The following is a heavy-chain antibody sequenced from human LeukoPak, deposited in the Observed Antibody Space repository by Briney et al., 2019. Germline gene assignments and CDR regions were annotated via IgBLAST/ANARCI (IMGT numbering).Heavy chain of an antibody. CDR2: IYSGGST. J-gene: IGHJ5*02. D-gene: IGHD1-7*01. Sequence: PGGSLRLSCAASGFTVSSNYTSWVRQAPGKGLEWVSVIYSGGSTYYADSVKGRFTISRDNSKNTLYLQMNSLRAEDTAVYYCARERRKLNWFDPWGQGTLVTVSS. CDR3: ARERRKLNWFDP. CDR1: GFTVSSNY. V-gene: IGHV3-66*01.